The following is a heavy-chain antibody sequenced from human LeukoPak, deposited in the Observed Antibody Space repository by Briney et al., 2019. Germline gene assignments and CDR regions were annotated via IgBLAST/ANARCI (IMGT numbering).Heavy chain of an antibody. CDR3: ARGTHYYDSSGYYYPYYYYYYMDV. V-gene: IGHV6-1*01. CDR2: TYYRSKWYN. D-gene: IGHD3-22*01. Sequence: SQTLSLTCAISGDSVSSNSAAWNWIRQSPSRGLEWLGRTYYRSKWYNDYAVSVKSLITINPETSKNQFSLQLNSVTPEDTAVYYCARGTHYYDSSGYYYPYYYYYYMDVWGKGTTVTVSS. CDR1: GDSVSSNSAA. J-gene: IGHJ6*03.